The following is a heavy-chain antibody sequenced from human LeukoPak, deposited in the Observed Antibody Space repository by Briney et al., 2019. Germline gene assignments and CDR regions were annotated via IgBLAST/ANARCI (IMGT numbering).Heavy chain of an antibody. V-gene: IGHV5-51*01. CDR2: VSPGDSDT. CDR1: GSCITTYW. CDR3: ARHSSHSTYADYHYGMHV. J-gene: IGHJ6*02. Sequence: GAALQISWKGAGSCITTYWIGGGRPLPGKGLGWRGIVSPGDSDTRYNPSLQGQVTISADKSISTAYLQWSSLKASDTGTYFCARHSSHSTYADYHYGMHVWGQGTTVTVSS. D-gene: IGHD4-4*01.